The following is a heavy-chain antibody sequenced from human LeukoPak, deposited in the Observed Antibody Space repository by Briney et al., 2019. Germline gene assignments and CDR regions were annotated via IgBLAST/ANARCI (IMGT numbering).Heavy chain of an antibody. J-gene: IGHJ3*01. CDR2: IRQDGSEK. CDR3: TRAGYYGDDAFDL. D-gene: IGHD2/OR15-2a*01. CDR1: GFTIGSYW. V-gene: IGHV3-7*01. Sequence: GGSLRLSCAGSGFTIGSYWMSWVRQAPGKGLEWVANIRQDGSEKYYVDSVKGRLTISRDNAKYSLYLQMNSLRAEDTGIYYCTRAGYYGDDAFDLWGQGTMVTVSS.